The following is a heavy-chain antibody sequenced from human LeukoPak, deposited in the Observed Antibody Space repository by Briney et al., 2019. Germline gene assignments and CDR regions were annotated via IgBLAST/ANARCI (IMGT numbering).Heavy chain of an antibody. CDR1: GGSISSYY. CDR2: IYYSGST. D-gene: IGHD3-10*01. V-gene: IGHV4-59*01. CDR3: ARRVLLWFGESIDAFDI. Sequence: SETLSLTCTVSGGSISSYYWSWIRQPPGKGLEWIGYIYYSGSTNYNPSLKSRVTISVDTSKNQFSLKLSSVTAADTALYYCARRVLLWFGESIDAFDIWGQGTMVTVSP. J-gene: IGHJ3*02.